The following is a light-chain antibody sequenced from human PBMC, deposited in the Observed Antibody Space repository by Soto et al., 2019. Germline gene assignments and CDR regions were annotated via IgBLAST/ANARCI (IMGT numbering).Light chain of an antibody. V-gene: IGLV8-61*01. CDR3: QAYDYSLTASV. CDR2: STS. Sequence: QTVVTQEPSFSVSPGGTVTLTCGVSSGSVSTRYYPSWYQQTPGQAPRTLIYSTSTRSSGVPDRFSGSIVGNKAALTISGAQADDESDYYCQAYDYSLTASVFGGGTKLTVL. CDR1: SGSVSTRYY. J-gene: IGLJ3*02.